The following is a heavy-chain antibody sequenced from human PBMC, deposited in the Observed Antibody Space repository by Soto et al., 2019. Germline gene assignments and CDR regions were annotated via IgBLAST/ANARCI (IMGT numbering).Heavy chain of an antibody. CDR2: ISAYTGVT. J-gene: IGHJ5*02. CDR1: GYTFSEHG. V-gene: IGHV1-18*01. CDR3: AKDRPRLTQQFNGVS. Sequence: QIQLVQSGPEVKKPGASVRVSCKASGYTFSEHGFSWVRQGPGQGLEWLGWISAYTGVTDYAQNFQGRLTLTTDTSTSTAYLELRSLRSDDTAVYYCAKDRPRLTQQFNGVSWGQGTLVTVSS. D-gene: IGHD2-8*01.